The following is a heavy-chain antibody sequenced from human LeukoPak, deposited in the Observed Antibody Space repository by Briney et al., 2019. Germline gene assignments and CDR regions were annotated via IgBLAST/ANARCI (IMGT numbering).Heavy chain of an antibody. V-gene: IGHV3-23*01. CDR1: GFTFSSYA. Sequence: AGGSLRLSCAASGFTFSSYARSWVRQAPGKGLEWVSAISGSGGSTYYADSVKGRFTISRDNSKNTLYLQMNSLRAEDTAVYYCAKDSQWELLGGQGFDYWGQGTLVTVSS. D-gene: IGHD1-26*01. J-gene: IGHJ4*02. CDR3: AKDSQWELLGGQGFDY. CDR2: ISGSGGST.